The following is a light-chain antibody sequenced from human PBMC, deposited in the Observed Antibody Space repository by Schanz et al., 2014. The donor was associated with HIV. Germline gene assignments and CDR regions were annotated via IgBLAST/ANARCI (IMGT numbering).Light chain of an antibody. CDR2: LNSDGSH. J-gene: IGLJ3*02. CDR1: SGHSSYA. V-gene: IGLV4-69*01. Sequence: QLVLTQSPSASASLGASVKLTCTLSSGHSSYAIAWHQQQPEKGPRYLMKLNSDGSHTKGDGIPDRFSGSSSGAERYLTISSIQSEDEAEYYCQTWDTGTWVFGGGTKLTVL. CDR3: QTWDTGTWV.